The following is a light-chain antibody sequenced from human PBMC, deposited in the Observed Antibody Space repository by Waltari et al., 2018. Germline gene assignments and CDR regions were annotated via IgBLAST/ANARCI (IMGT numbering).Light chain of an antibody. J-gene: IGKJ1*01. V-gene: IGKV3-20*01. CDR3: QKYVSLPAT. Sequence: EIVLTQSPGTLSLSPGERATLSCRASQSVSRFLAWYQQKPGQAPRLLIYDASTRATGIPDRFSGSGSGTDFSRTISRLEPEDFAVYYCQKYVSLPATFGQGTKVEIK. CDR1: QSVSRF. CDR2: DAS.